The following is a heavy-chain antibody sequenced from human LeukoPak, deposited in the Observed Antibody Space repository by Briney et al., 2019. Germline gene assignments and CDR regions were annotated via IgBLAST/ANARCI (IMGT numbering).Heavy chain of an antibody. Sequence: GGSLRLSGVASGFPFSDYWMHWVRQAPGKGLVWLSRINSEGSSVSYADSVKGRITISRDNAKNTLYLQMSSLTEEDTAVYYCARVSSSSGWYVGFDYWGQGTLVTVSS. CDR3: ARVSSSSGWYVGFDY. CDR2: INSEGSSV. D-gene: IGHD6-19*01. V-gene: IGHV3-74*01. CDR1: GFPFSDYW. J-gene: IGHJ4*02.